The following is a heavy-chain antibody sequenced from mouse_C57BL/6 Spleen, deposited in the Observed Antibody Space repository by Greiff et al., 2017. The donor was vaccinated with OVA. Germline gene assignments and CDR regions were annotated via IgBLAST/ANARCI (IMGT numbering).Heavy chain of an antibody. CDR3: ARHYGSRKGYFDV. J-gene: IGHJ1*03. CDR1: GFSLTSYG. V-gene: IGHV2-2*01. CDR2: IWSGGST. Sequence: VQRVESGPGLVQPSQSLSITCTVSGFSLTSYGVHWVRQSPGKGLEWLGVIWSGGSTDYNAAFISRLSISKDNSKSQVFFKMNSLQADDTAIYYCARHYGSRKGYFDVWGTGTTVTVSS. D-gene: IGHD1-1*01.